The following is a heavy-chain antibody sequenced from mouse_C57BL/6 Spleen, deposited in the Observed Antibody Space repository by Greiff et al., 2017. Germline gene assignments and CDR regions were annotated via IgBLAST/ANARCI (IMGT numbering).Heavy chain of an antibody. J-gene: IGHJ4*01. D-gene: IGHD3-2*02. V-gene: IGHV5-9-1*02. Sequence: EVQVVESGEGLVKPGGSLKLSCAASGFTFSSYAMSWVRQTPEKRLEWVAYISSGGAYIYYADTVKGRFTISRDNARNTLYLQMSSLKSEDTAMYYCTREGAQARRDAMDYWGQGTSVTVSS. CDR2: ISSGGAYI. CDR3: TREGAQARRDAMDY. CDR1: GFTFSSYA.